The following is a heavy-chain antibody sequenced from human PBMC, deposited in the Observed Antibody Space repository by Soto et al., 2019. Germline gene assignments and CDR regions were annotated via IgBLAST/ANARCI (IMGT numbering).Heavy chain of an antibody. CDR1: GGSISSGGYY. Sequence: SETLSLTCTVSGGSISSGGYYWSWIRQHPGKGLEWIGYIYYSGSTYYNPSLKSRVTISVDTSKNQFSLKLSSVTAADTAVYYCARDSNCSSTSCSYYFDYWGQGTLVTVSS. D-gene: IGHD2-2*01. CDR2: IYYSGST. J-gene: IGHJ4*02. CDR3: ARDSNCSSTSCSYYFDY. V-gene: IGHV4-31*03.